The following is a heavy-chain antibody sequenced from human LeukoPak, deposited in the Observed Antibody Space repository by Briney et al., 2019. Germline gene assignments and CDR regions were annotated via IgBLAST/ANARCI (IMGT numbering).Heavy chain of an antibody. J-gene: IGHJ5*02. CDR3: TRHPGLRSVAGCTWFDP. V-gene: IGHV3-73*01. CDR2: IRSKADGSAT. D-gene: IGHD6-19*01. CDR1: RFTSSGSA. Sequence: GGSLRLSCAASRFTSSGSAMHWVREASGQGVEWVGRIRSKADGSATAYAASLKGRFTISRDDSKNTAYLQMNSLKTEDTAVYYCTRHPGLRSVAGCTWFDPWGQGTLVTVSS.